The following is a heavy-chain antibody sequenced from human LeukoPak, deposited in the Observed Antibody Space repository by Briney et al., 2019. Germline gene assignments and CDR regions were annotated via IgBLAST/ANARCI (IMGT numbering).Heavy chain of an antibody. CDR1: RFSFRSYD. D-gene: IGHD6-13*01. CDR2: ISYDGSNT. Sequence: GGSLRLSCAASRFSFRSYDMHWVRQAPGKGLEWVAVISYDGSNTYYTDSAKGRFTISRDNSKNTLYLQMNSLRPEDTAVYYCAKDGQLGGSSWFSLYFDHWGQGTLVTVSS. J-gene: IGHJ4*02. CDR3: AKDGQLGGSSWFSLYFDH. V-gene: IGHV3-30*18.